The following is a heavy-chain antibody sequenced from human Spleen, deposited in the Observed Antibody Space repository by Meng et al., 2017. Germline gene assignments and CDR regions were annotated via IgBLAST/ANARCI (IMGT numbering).Heavy chain of an antibody. CDR2: IKHDGSEK. Sequence: GESLKISCAASGFTFSSYWMSWVRQAPGKGLEWVANIKHDGSEKYYVDSVKGRFTISRDNARNSLYLYMNSLRAEDTAVYYCARARGTDFWGQGTLVTVSS. CDR1: GFTFSSYW. V-gene: IGHV3-7*01. CDR3: ARARGTDF. J-gene: IGHJ4*02.